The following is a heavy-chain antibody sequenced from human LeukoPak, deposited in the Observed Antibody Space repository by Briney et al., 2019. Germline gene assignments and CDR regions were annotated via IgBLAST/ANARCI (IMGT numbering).Heavy chain of an antibody. CDR3: ARDDSSWYGHFDY. Sequence: GGSLRLSCAASGFTFSHYGMHWVRQTPGKGLEWVAFISNDGSTKYYADSVKGRFTISRDNSKNTLYLQMNSLRAEDTAVYYCARDDSSWYGHFDYWGQGALVTVSS. CDR1: GFTFSHYG. J-gene: IGHJ4*02. V-gene: IGHV3-30*03. D-gene: IGHD6-13*01. CDR2: ISNDGSTK.